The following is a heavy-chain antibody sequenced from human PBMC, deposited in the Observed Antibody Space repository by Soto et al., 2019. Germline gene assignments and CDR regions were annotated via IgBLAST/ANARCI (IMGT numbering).Heavy chain of an antibody. CDR1: GGSISSGGYY. CDR2: IYYSENT. Sequence: SETLSLTCTVSGGSISSGGYYWSWIRQHPGKGLEWIGYIYYSENTYYNPSLKSRVTISVDTSKNQFSLRLTSVTAADTAVYYCATHPPYGPLDHWGQGTLVTVS. D-gene: IGHD4-17*01. V-gene: IGHV4-39*01. J-gene: IGHJ4*02. CDR3: ATHPPYGPLDH.